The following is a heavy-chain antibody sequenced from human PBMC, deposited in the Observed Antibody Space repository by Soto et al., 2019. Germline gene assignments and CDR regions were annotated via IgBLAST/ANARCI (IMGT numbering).Heavy chain of an antibody. J-gene: IGHJ4*02. Sequence: QVELVESGGGVVQPGRSLRLSCAASGFMFSSNAMHWVRQAPGKGLEWVAVQTYDGSNKYYSDSVKGRFTISRDNSKNTLYLQMNSLRAEDTAVYYCARAGGLLVDYWGQGTLVTVSS. D-gene: IGHD1-26*01. CDR3: ARAGGLLVDY. CDR1: GFMFSSNA. V-gene: IGHV3-30-3*01. CDR2: QTYDGSNK.